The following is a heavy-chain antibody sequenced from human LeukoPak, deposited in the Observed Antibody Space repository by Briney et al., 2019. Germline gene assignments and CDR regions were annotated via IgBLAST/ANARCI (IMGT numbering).Heavy chain of an antibody. CDR2: ISGSGGST. CDR1: GFTFINYA. V-gene: IGHV3-23*01. CDR3: AKLQGVIPAAGNWFDS. J-gene: IGHJ5*01. Sequence: PGGSLRLSCAASGFTFINYAMSWVRQAPGEGLEWVSGISGSGGSTYYADSVKGRFTISRDNSKNTLYLQMNSLRAEDTAVYYCAKLQGVIPAAGNWFDSWGQGTLVTVSS. D-gene: IGHD2-2*01.